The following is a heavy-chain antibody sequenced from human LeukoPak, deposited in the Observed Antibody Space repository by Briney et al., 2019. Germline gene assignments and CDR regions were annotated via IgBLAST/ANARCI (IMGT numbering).Heavy chain of an antibody. V-gene: IGHV3-9*03. CDR2: ISWNSGSI. D-gene: IGHD1-26*01. CDR3: AKGPEWELLPYYFDY. J-gene: IGHJ4*02. CDR1: GFTFDDYA. Sequence: GGSLRLSCAASGFTFDDYAMHWVRQAPGKGLEWVSGISWNSGSIGYAGSVKGRFTISRDNAKNSLYLQMNSLRAEDMALYYCAKGPEWELLPYYFDYWGQGTLVTVSS.